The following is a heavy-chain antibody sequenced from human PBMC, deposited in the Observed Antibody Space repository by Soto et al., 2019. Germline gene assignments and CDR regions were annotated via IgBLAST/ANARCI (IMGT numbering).Heavy chain of an antibody. CDR2: ISYDGSNK. CDR3: ARPEGMAPGY. Sequence: QVQLVESGGGVVQPGRSLRLSCAASGFTFSSYAMHWVRQAPGKGLEWVAVISYDGSNKYYADSVKGRFTISRDNSKNTLYLQMNSLRAEDTAVYYCARPEGMAPGYWGQGTLVTVSS. CDR1: GFTFSSYA. J-gene: IGHJ4*02. D-gene: IGHD5-12*01. V-gene: IGHV3-30-3*01.